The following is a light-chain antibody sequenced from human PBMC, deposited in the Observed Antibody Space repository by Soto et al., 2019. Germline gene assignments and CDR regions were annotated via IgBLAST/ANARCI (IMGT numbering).Light chain of an antibody. CDR2: ENN. J-gene: IGLJ2*01. V-gene: IGLV6-57*04. Sequence: LTQPHSVSESPGKTVTISCTRSSGSIAGNYVQWYQQCPGSAPTSMIFENNQRPSGVPDRFSGSIDSSSNSASLTISGLKTEDEADYYCQSYDSSNHVVFGGGTKVTVL. CDR1: SGSIAGNY. CDR3: QSYDSSNHVV.